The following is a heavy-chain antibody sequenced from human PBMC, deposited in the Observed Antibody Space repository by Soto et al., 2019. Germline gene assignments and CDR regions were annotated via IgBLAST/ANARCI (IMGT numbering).Heavy chain of an antibody. CDR3: ARALMVVDY. CDR2: IDPSDSYT. CDR1: GYSFTSYW. Sequence: GESLKISCKGSGYSFTSYWINWVRQVPGKGLEWKGSIDPSDSYTNYSPSFQGHVTISADKSISTAYLQWSSLKASDTAMYYCARALMVVDYWGQGILVTVS. D-gene: IGHD3-10*01. J-gene: IGHJ4*02. V-gene: IGHV5-10-1*01.